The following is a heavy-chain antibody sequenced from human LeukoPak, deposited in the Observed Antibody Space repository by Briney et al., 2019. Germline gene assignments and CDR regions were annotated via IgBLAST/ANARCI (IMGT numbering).Heavy chain of an antibody. J-gene: IGHJ4*02. CDR1: GFTFSSYW. CDR2: INSDGSST. V-gene: IGHV3-74*01. D-gene: IGHD1-26*01. CDR3: ARESPGATRDY. Sequence: GGSLRLSCAASGFTFSSYWMHWVRQAPGKGLVWVSRINSDGSSTSYADSVKGRFTISRDNAKNTVYLQMNSLRAEDTAVYYCARESPGATRDYWGQGTLVTVSS.